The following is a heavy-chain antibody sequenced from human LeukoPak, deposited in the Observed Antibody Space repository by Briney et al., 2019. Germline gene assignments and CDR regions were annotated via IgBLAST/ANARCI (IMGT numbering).Heavy chain of an antibody. D-gene: IGHD6-13*01. CDR3: ARRTTAAAIDY. J-gene: IGHJ4*02. CDR2: IYYSGSP. CDR1: GGSISSYY. Sequence: SETLSLTCTVSGGSISSYYWSWIRQPPGKGLEWIGYIYYSGSPNYNPSLKSRVTISVDTSKHQFSLKLSSVTAADTAVYYCARRTTAAAIDYWGQGTLVTVSS. V-gene: IGHV4-59*08.